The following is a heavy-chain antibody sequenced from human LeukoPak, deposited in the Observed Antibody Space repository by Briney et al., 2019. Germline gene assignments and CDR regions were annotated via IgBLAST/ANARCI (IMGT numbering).Heavy chain of an antibody. CDR2: ISYDGNNK. CDR3: ATGSSGDCFDY. D-gene: IGHD3-10*01. J-gene: IGHJ4*02. Sequence: PGRSLRLSCAASGFTFSSYGMHWVRQAPGKGLEWVAVISYDGNNKYYADSVKSRFTISRDNSKNTLFLQMNGLRAEDTAVYYCATGSSGDCFDYWGQGTLVTVSS. CDR1: GFTFSSYG. V-gene: IGHV3-30*03.